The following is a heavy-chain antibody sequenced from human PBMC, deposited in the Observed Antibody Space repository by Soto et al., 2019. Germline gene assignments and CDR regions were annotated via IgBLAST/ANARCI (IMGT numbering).Heavy chain of an antibody. Sequence: QVQLVESGGGVVQPGRSLRLSCAASGFTFSSYGMHWVRQAPGKGLEWVAVIWYDGSNKYDADSVKGRFTISRDNSKNTLYLQMNSLRAEDTAVYYCARGLGYSSSWRFDYWGQGTLVTVSS. CDR2: IWYDGSNK. CDR3: ARGLGYSSSWRFDY. J-gene: IGHJ4*02. V-gene: IGHV3-33*01. CDR1: GFTFSSYG. D-gene: IGHD6-13*01.